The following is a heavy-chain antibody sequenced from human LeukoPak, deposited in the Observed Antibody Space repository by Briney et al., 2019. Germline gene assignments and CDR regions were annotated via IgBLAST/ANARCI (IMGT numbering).Heavy chain of an antibody. Sequence: KFQGRVTMTIDTSTSTAYMELRSLKSDDTAVYYCAREGYCTNGVCYQFDYWGQGTLVTVSP. J-gene: IGHJ4*02. D-gene: IGHD2-8*01. CDR3: AREGYCTNGVCYQFDY. V-gene: IGHV1-18*01.